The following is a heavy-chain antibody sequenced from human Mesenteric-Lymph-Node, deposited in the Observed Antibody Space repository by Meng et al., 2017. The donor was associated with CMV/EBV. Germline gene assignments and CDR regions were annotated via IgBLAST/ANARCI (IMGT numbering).Heavy chain of an antibody. Sequence: GESLKISCAASGFTFSGSAMHWVRQASGKGLEWVGRIRSKANSYATAYAASVKGRFTISRDDSKNTAYLQMNSLKTEDTAVYYCTRGIVVPTGAFDIWGQGTMVTVSS. D-gene: IGHD3-22*01. CDR1: GFTFSGSA. J-gene: IGHJ3*02. CDR3: TRGIVVPTGAFDI. V-gene: IGHV3-73*01. CDR2: IRSKANSYAT.